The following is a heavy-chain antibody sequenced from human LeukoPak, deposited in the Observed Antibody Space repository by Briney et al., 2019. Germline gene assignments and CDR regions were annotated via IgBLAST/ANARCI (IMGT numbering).Heavy chain of an antibody. CDR2: IYYSGST. CDR1: GGSISSSSYY. Sequence: SETLSLTCTVSGGSISSSSYYWGWIRQPPGKGLEWIGSIYYSGSTYYNPSLKSRVTISVDTSKNQFSLKLSSVTAADTAVYYCAMTTFGRWGAFDIWGQGTMVTVSS. V-gene: IGHV4-39*01. J-gene: IGHJ3*02. D-gene: IGHD3-10*01. CDR3: AMTTFGRWGAFDI.